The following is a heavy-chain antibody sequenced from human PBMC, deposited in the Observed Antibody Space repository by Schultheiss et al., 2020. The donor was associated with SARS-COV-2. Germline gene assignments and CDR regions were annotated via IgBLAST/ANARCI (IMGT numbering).Heavy chain of an antibody. V-gene: IGHV3-11*06. D-gene: IGHD3-3*01. CDR2: ISSSSSYT. CDR1: GFTFDDYG. J-gene: IGHJ6*02. CDR3: ARTEDYDFWSGYFARNYYYGMDV. Sequence: GGSLRLSCAASGFTFDDYGMRWVRQAPGKGLEWVSYISSSSSYTNYADSVKGRFTISRDNAKNSLYLQMNSLRAEDTAVYYCARTEDYDFWSGYFARNYYYGMDVWGQGTTVTVSS.